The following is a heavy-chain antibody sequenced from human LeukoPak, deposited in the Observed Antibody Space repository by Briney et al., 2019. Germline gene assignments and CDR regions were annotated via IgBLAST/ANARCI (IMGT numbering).Heavy chain of an antibody. V-gene: IGHV1-2*02. J-gene: IGHJ6*02. CDR1: GYTYTGSY. Sequence: GASVKVSCMASGYTYTGSYILSGPQAPGQGLEWMGWINPNSGGTNYAQKFQGRVTMTRDTSISTAYMEVSSLTSDDTAVYYCSRDVGYTCYEYYYYYGVDVWGQGTTVTVSS. D-gene: IGHD5-12*01. CDR3: SRDVGYTCYEYYYYYGVDV. CDR2: INPNSGGT.